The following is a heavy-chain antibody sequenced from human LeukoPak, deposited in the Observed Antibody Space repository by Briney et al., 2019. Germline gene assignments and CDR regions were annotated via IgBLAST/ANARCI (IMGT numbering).Heavy chain of an antibody. CDR3: ARGQPQRYNSGWYVNWFDP. CDR2: IYYSGTT. D-gene: IGHD6-19*01. CDR1: GXSISSYY. J-gene: IGHJ5*02. Sequence: PSETLSLTWTVSGXSISSYYWSWIRQPPGKGLEWIGYIYYSGTTKYNPSLKSRVTISIDTSKNQFSLKVNSVTAADTAVYYCARGQPQRYNSGWYVNWFDPWGQGTLVSVSS. V-gene: IGHV4-59*01.